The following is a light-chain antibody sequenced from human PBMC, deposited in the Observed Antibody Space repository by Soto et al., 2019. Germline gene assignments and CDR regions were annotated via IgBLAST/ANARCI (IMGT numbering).Light chain of an antibody. CDR2: AAS. J-gene: IGKJ5*01. Sequence: DIQMTQSPSSLSASVGDRGTITCRASQSISSYLNWYHQKPGKAPDLLIYAASSLQSGVPSRFSGSGSGTDFTLTISCLQSEDFATYYCQQYYSYPPITFGQGTRLEIK. V-gene: IGKV1-39*01. CDR1: QSISSY. CDR3: QQYYSYPPIT.